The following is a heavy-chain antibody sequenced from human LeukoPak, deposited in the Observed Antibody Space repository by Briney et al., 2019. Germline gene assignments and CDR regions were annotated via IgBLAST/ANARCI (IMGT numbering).Heavy chain of an antibody. J-gene: IGHJ3*02. CDR3: ARGLEI. D-gene: IGHD3-3*01. V-gene: IGHV4-39*07. CDR2: IYYSGSA. CDR1: GDSFSSSSYC. Sequence: SETLSLTCTVSGDSFSSSSYCWGWIRQPPGKGLEWIGSIYYSGSAYYNPSLKSRVTISLDTSKNQFSLKLSSVTAADTAVYYCARGLEIWGQGTMVTVSS.